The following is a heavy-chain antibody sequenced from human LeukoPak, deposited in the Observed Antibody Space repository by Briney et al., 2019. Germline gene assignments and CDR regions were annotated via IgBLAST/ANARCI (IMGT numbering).Heavy chain of an antibody. V-gene: IGHV4-59*01. CDR1: GGSISSYY. CDR3: ARDSSPFGWYYP. D-gene: IGHD6-13*01. CDR2: IYYSGST. Sequence: SETLSLTCIVSGGSISSYYWSWIRQPPGKGLEWIGYIYYSGSTNYNPSLKSRVTMSVDTSKNQFSLKLSSVTAADTAVYYCARDSSPFGWYYPWGQGTLVTVSS. J-gene: IGHJ5*02.